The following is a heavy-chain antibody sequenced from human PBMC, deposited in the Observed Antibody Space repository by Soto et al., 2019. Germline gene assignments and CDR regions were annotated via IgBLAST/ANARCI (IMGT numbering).Heavy chain of an antibody. CDR1: GFSFGSYA. J-gene: IGHJ4*02. D-gene: IGHD4-17*01. Sequence: RRLSCAASGFSFGSYALSWVRQAPGKGLEWVSTISGSGGSTYYADSVKGRFTISRDNSKNTLYLQMNSLRAEDTAVYYCAPLGDYSCDYWGQGTLVTDSS. V-gene: IGHV3-23*01. CDR2: ISGSGGST. CDR3: APLGDYSCDY.